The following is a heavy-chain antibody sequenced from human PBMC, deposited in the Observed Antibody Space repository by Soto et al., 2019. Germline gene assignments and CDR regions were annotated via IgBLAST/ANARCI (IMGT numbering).Heavy chain of an antibody. J-gene: IGHJ4*02. V-gene: IGHV3-23*01. D-gene: IGHD1-26*01. CDR1: GFTFSSYA. CDR2: ISGSGGST. CDR3: AKGPRGSGSYGWDY. Sequence: EVQLLESGGGLVQPGGSLRLSCAASGFTFSSYAMRWVRQAPWKGLEWVSAISGSGGSTYYADSVKGRFTISRDNSKNTLYLQMNTLRAEDTAVYYCAKGPRGSGSYGWDYWGQGTLVTVSS.